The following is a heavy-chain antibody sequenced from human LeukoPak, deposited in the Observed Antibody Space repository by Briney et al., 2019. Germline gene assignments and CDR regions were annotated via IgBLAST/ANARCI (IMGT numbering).Heavy chain of an antibody. V-gene: IGHV3-9*01. J-gene: IGHJ4*02. CDR3: AKDAYYGSGSYNGFDY. Sequence: GRSLRLSCAASGFTLDDYAMHWVRQAPGKGLEWVSGISWNSGSIGYADSVKGRFTISRDNAKNSLYLQMNSLGTADTALYYCAKDAYYGSGSYNGFDYWGQGTLVTVSS. CDR1: GFTLDDYA. CDR2: ISWNSGSI. D-gene: IGHD3-10*01.